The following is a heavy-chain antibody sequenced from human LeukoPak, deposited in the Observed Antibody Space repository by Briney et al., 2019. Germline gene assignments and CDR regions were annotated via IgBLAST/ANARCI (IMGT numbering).Heavy chain of an antibody. J-gene: IGHJ4*02. CDR3: ARDLGVPAALDF. V-gene: IGHV3-30*02. D-gene: IGHD2-2*01. CDR1: GFTFSSYG. Sequence: SGGSLRLSCAGCGFTFSSYGMHWVRQAPGKGLEWVAFIKYHGNNKYYADSVKGRFTISRDNSKNTLYLQMNSLRPEDTAVYYCARDLGVPAALDFWGQGTLVTVSS. CDR2: IKYHGNNK.